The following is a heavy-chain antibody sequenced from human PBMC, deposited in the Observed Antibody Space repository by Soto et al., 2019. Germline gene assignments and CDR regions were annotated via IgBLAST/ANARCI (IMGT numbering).Heavy chain of an antibody. J-gene: IGHJ5*02. CDR1: DDSISDSRYY. Sequence: KTSETLSLTCSVLDDSISDSRYYWGWIRQSPEKGLEWIGSISHDGHAYYNPPLKSRVTLFADTSRNQFSLKMKSVTVADTALYFCARQVYGEYLGGNWFDPWGQGAPVTVSS. V-gene: IGHV4-39*01. CDR3: ARQVYGEYLGGNWFDP. CDR2: ISHDGHA. D-gene: IGHD4-17*01.